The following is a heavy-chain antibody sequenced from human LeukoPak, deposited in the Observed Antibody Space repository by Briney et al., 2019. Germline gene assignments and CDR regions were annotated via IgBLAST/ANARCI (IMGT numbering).Heavy chain of an antibody. CDR1: GGSIGSSSYY. V-gene: IGHV4-39*01. CDR2: IYYSAST. D-gene: IGHD3-16*01. Sequence: SETLSLTCTVSGGSIGSSSYYWGWIRQPPGKGLEWIGSIYYSASTYYNPSLKSRVTISVDTSKNQFSLKLSSVTAADTAVYYCARLDYGTLYPWGQGTLVTVSS. J-gene: IGHJ5*02. CDR3: ARLDYGTLYP.